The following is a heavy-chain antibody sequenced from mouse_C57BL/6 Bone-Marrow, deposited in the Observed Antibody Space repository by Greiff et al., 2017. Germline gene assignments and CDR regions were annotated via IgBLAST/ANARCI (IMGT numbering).Heavy chain of an antibody. CDR3: ARLRIYTLYAMDY. CDR2: IYPGSGNT. D-gene: IGHD1-1*01. V-gene: IGHV1-76*01. J-gene: IGHJ4*01. Sequence: VQLQQSGAELVRPGASVKLSCKASGYTFTDYYINWVKQRPGQGLEWIARIYPGSGNTYYNEKFKGKATLTAEKSSSTAYMQLSSLTSEDSAVYFCARLRIYTLYAMDYWGQGTSVTVSS. CDR1: GYTFTDYY.